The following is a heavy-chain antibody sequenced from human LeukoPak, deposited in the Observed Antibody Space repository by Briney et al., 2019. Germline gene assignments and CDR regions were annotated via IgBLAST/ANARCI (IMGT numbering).Heavy chain of an antibody. J-gene: IGHJ4*02. D-gene: IGHD4-17*01. Sequence: PGGSLRLSCAASGFTFSSYSMIWVRQALGKGLEWVSSISSSSSYIYYADSVKGRFTISTDNAKNSLYLQMNSLRAEDTAVYYCARTFASDYGDYWFDYWGQGTLVTVSS. CDR1: GFTFSSYS. CDR2: ISSSSSYI. V-gene: IGHV3-21*01. CDR3: ARTFASDYGDYWFDY.